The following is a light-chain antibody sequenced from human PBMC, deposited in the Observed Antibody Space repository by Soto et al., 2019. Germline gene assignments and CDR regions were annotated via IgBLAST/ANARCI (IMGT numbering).Light chain of an antibody. CDR3: QQYGSAPRT. CDR1: LSVSKNY. CDR2: AAS. V-gene: IGKV3-20*01. J-gene: IGKJ1*01. Sequence: EVVLTQSPGTLSLSPGERATLSCRASLSVSKNYLAWYQQKPGQDPRLLIYAASSRATGIPDRFSGGGSGTDFTLNIGRLEPEDFAVYYCQQYGSAPRTFGQGTKVEVK.